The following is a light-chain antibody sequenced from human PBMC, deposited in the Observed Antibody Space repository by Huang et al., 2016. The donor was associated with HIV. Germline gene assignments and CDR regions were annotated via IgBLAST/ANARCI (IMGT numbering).Light chain of an antibody. CDR1: QSVSSN. V-gene: IGKV3-15*01. J-gene: IGKJ2*01. Sequence: EIVMTQSPATLSVSPGERATLSCRASQSVSSNLAWYQQKPGQAPRLLIHVASTRATGFPARFSGSGFGTDFTLTISSLQSEEFAIYYCQQYNNWPPTFGQGTKVEIK. CDR3: QQYNNWPPT. CDR2: VAS.